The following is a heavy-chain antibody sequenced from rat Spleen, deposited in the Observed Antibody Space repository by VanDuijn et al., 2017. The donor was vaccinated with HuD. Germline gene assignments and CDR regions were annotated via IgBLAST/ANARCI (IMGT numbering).Heavy chain of an antibody. D-gene: IGHD1-12*01. CDR2: IIYDGSST. Sequence: EVQLVKSGGGLVQPGRSLKLSCAASGFTFSNYAMAWVRQAPKQCLEWVATIIYDGSSTYYRDSVKGRVTISRDIAKTTLYLHMNSLRSEDTATYYCTRGTYYRHWGQGVMVTVSS. V-gene: IGHV5-17*01. CDR1: GFTFSNYA. J-gene: IGHJ2*01. CDR3: TRGTYYRH.